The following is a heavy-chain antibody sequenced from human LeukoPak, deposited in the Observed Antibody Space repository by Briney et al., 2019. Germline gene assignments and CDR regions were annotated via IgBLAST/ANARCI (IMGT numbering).Heavy chain of an antibody. D-gene: IGHD3-3*01. J-gene: IGHJ6*02. CDR3: ARGPDFWSAVIPYYYGMDV. CDR1: GYTFSRYS. V-gene: IGHV3-21*01. Sequence: GGSLRLSCAASGYTFSRYSMNWVRQAPGKGLEWVSSICSSSSYIYYADSVKGRFTISRDNAKNSLYLQMNSLRAEDTAVYYCARGPDFWSAVIPYYYGMDVWGQGTTVTVSS. CDR2: ICSSSSYI.